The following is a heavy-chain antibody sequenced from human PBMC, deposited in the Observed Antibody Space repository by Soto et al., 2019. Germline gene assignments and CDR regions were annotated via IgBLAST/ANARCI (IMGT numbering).Heavy chain of an antibody. CDR3: ARGSRGYCTNGVCYKPRDAFDI. D-gene: IGHD2-8*01. CDR1: GGTFSSYT. CDR2: IIPILGIA. V-gene: IGHV1-69*02. J-gene: IGHJ3*02. Sequence: SVKVSCKASGGTFSSYTISWVRQAPGQGLEWMGRIIPILGIANYAQKFQGRVTITADKSTSTAYMELSSLRSEDTAVYYCARGSRGYCTNGVCYKPRDAFDIWGQGTMVTVSS.